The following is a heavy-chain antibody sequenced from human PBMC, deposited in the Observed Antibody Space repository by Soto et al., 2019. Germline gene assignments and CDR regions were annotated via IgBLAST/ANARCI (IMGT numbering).Heavy chain of an antibody. J-gene: IGHJ4*02. CDR1: GDSVSSNSAA. Sequence: SPTLSLTCAISGDSVSSNSAAWNWIRQSPSRGLEWLGRTYYRSKWYNDYAVSVKSRITINPDTSKNQFSLQLNSVTPEETAVYYCARASYSSSWYSVDYWGQGTLVTVSS. D-gene: IGHD6-13*01. CDR2: TYYRSKWYN. V-gene: IGHV6-1*01. CDR3: ARASYSSSWYSVDY.